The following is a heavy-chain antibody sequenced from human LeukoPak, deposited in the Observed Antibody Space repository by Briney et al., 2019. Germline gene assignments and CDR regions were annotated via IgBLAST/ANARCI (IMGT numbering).Heavy chain of an antibody. CDR2: ISSNGGNI. J-gene: IGHJ4*02. CDR1: GFTFSSYA. CDR3: VREWYSAMY. V-gene: IGHV3-64D*06. Sequence: GGSLRLSCSASGFTFSSYAMHWVRQAPGKGLEYVSTISSNGGNIYYADSVKGRFTISRDNSKNTLHLQMSSLRTDDTAVYYCVREWYSAMYWGQGTLVTVSS. D-gene: IGHD1-1*01.